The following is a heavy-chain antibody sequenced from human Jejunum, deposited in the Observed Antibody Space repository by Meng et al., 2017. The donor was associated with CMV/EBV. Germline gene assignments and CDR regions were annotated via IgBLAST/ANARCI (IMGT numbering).Heavy chain of an antibody. J-gene: IGHJ3*01. Sequence: SSYEMNWVRQDPGKGLEWVSYIHNSGSVIYYAESVKGRFTISRDNAKNSLYLQMNSLRAEDTAVYYCARDGYDFRSGNHDAYDVWGRGTMVTVSS. D-gene: IGHD3-3*01. CDR1: SSYE. CDR3: ARDGYDFRSGNHDAYDV. V-gene: IGHV3-48*03. CDR2: IHNSGSVI.